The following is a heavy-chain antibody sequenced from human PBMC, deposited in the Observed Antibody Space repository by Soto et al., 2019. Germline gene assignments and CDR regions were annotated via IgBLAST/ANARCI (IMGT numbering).Heavy chain of an antibody. CDR1: GGSISSGGYS. D-gene: IGHD1-1*01. CDR3: ARGARHDAETYDF. J-gene: IGHJ4*02. Sequence: SETLSLTCAVSGGSISSGGYSWSWIRQPPGKGLEWIGYIYHSGSTYYNPSLKSRLTISVDTALNQFSLKLMSVSAADTAVYYCARGARHDAETYDFWGQGTLVTVSS. V-gene: IGHV4-30-2*01. CDR2: IYHSGST.